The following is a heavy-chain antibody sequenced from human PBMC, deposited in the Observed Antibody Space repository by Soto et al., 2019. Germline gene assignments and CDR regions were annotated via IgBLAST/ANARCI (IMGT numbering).Heavy chain of an antibody. V-gene: IGHV4-34*01. CDR2: INHSGST. J-gene: IGHJ6*02. D-gene: IGHD6-13*01. CDR1: GGSFSGYH. Sequence: PETLSLTCAVYGGSFSGYHWGWIRQPPGKGLEWIGEINHSGSTTYNPSLKSRATISVDTSKNQFSLKLSSVSAADTAVYYCARGPWQQRVRNYYYGMDVWGQGTTVTVSS. CDR3: ARGPWQQRVRNYYYGMDV.